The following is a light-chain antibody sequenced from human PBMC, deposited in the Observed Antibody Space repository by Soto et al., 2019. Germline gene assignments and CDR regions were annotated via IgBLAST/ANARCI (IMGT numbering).Light chain of an antibody. J-gene: IGLJ2*01. Sequence: QSVLTQPASVSGSPGQSITISCTGTSSDVGSYKFVSWYQQHPGKVPKLMIYEDTERPSGVSNRFSGSKSGNTASLTISGLQTEDEADYYCSFAHTTTLVFGGGTKLTVL. CDR1: SSDVGSYKF. CDR2: EDT. V-gene: IGLV2-23*01. CDR3: CSFAHTTTLV.